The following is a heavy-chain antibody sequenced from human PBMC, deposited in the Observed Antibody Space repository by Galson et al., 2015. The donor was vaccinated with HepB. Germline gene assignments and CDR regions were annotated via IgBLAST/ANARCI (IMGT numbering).Heavy chain of an antibody. J-gene: IGHJ3*02. V-gene: IGHV3-21*01. D-gene: IGHD1-26*01. CDR3: ARDRPGSRDAFDI. CDR1: GFTFSSYS. CDR2: ISSSSYI. Sequence: SLRLSCAASGFTFSSYSMNWVRQAPGKGLEWVSSISSSSYIYYADSVKGRFTISRDNAKNSLYLQMNSLRAEDTAVYYCARDRPGSRDAFDIWGQGTMVTVSS.